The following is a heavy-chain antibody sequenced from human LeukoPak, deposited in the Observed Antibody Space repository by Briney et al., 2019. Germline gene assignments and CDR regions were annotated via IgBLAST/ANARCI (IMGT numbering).Heavy chain of an antibody. J-gene: IGHJ5*02. Sequence: PSETLSLTCAVHGGSFSGYYWSWIRQPPGKGLEWIGEINHSGSTNYNPSLKSRVTISVDTSKNQFSLKLSSVTAADTAVYYCARGAGTANDYYDSSRYNWFDPWGQGTLVTVSS. CDR1: GGSFSGYY. CDR3: ARGAGTANDYYDSSRYNWFDP. CDR2: INHSGST. D-gene: IGHD3-22*01. V-gene: IGHV4-34*01.